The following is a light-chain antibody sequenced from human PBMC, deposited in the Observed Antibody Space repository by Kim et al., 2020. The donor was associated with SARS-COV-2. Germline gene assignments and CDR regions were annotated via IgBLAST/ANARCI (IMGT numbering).Light chain of an antibody. CDR1: SSNIGNNP. CDR3: ATWDDSLNGWV. J-gene: IGLJ3*02. Sequence: GQSVTISCSGGSSNIGNNPVSWYRQLPGTAPRLLISTDTHRPSGVPDRISGSKSGTSASLAISGLQSEDEADYYCATWDDSLNGWVFGGGTQLTVL. V-gene: IGLV1-44*01. CDR2: TDT.